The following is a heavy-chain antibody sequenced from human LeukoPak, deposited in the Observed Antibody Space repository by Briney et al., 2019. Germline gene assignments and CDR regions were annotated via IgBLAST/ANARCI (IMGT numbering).Heavy chain of an antibody. CDR2: ISHSGST. J-gene: IGHJ6*03. Sequence: SETLSLTCAVYGGSFSGYYWSWIRQPPGKGLEWIGEISHSGSTNYNPSLKSRVTISVDTSKNQFSLKLSSVTAADTAVYYCARLIGNYYYYYMDVWGKGTTVTVSS. CDR1: GGSFSGYY. V-gene: IGHV4-34*01. CDR3: ARLIGNYYYYYMDV.